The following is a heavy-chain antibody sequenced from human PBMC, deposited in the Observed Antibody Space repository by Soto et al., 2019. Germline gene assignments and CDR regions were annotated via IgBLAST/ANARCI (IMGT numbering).Heavy chain of an antibody. CDR3: ARLYHYGSGTLDYFDY. Sequence: EVQLVQSGAEVKKPGESLKISCQGSGYSFTTYWIGWVRQMPGKGLEWMAVIYPGDSDARYNPSFQGQVTISADKSISTAYLQRSSLKASDTAMYYCARLYHYGSGTLDYFDYWGQGTLVTVSS. CDR2: IYPGDSDA. CDR1: GYSFTTYW. V-gene: IGHV5-51*03. D-gene: IGHD3-10*01. J-gene: IGHJ4*02.